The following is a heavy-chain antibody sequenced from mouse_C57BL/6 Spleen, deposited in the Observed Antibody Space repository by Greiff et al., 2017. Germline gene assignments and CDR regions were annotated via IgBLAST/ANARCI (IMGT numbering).Heavy chain of an antibody. Sequence: VHLVESGPGLVQPSQSLSITCTVSGFSLTSYGVHWVRQSPGRGLEWLGVIWRAGSTDYNAAFMSRLSITKDTSKSQGFFKMNSLQADDTAIYYCAKNNEYYFDDWGQGTTLTVSS. CDR1: GFSLTSYG. CDR2: IWRAGST. CDR3: AKNNEYYFDD. J-gene: IGHJ2*01. V-gene: IGHV2-5*01.